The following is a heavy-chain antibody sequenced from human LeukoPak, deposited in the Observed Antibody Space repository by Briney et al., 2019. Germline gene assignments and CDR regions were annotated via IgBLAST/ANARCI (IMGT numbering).Heavy chain of an antibody. J-gene: IGHJ4*02. CDR1: GFTFSSYA. CDR3: AKGSFVYDSSGYYFDY. V-gene: IGHV3-23*01. D-gene: IGHD3-22*01. CDR2: ISGSGGST. Sequence: PGGSLRLSCAASGFTFSSYAMSWVRQAPGKGLEWVSAISGSGGSTYYADSVKGRFTTSRDNSKNTLYLQMNSLRAEDTAVYYCAKGSFVYDSSGYYFDYWGQGTLVTVSS.